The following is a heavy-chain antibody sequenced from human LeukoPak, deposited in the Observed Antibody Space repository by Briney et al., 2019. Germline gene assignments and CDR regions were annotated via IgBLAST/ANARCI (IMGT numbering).Heavy chain of an antibody. D-gene: IGHD5-12*01. CDR3: ALDSGYDPRYYYYYYMDV. Sequence: SETLSLTCTVSGYSISSGYYWGWIRQPPGKGLEWIGSIYHSGSTYYNPSLKSRVTISVDTSKNQFSLKLSSVTAADTAVYYCALDSGYDPRYYYYYYMDVWGKGTTVTVSS. J-gene: IGHJ6*03. CDR1: GYSISSGYY. CDR2: IYHSGST. V-gene: IGHV4-38-2*02.